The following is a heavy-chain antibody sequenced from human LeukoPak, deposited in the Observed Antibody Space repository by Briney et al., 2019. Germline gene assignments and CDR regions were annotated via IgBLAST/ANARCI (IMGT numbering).Heavy chain of an antibody. CDR3: ARVWVESGYLDPNLPRKRYYYYYMDV. CDR2: INPNSGGT. Sequence: ASVKVSCKASGYTFTGYYMHWVRQAPGQGLEWMGRINPNSGGTNYAQKFQGRVTMTRDTSISTDYMELSRLRSDDTAVYYCARVWVESGYLDPNLPRKRYYYYYMDVWGKGTTVTVSS. CDR1: GYTFTGYY. D-gene: IGHD5-12*01. J-gene: IGHJ6*03. V-gene: IGHV1-2*06.